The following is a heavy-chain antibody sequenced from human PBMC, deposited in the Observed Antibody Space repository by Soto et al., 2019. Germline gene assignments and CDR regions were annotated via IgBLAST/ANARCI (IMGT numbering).Heavy chain of an antibody. D-gene: IGHD3-3*01. Sequence: SETLSLTCTVSGVSFSSYYWSWIRQPPGKGLEWIGYIYYSGSTNYNPSLKSRVTISVDTSKNQFSLKLSTVTAADTAVYYCARGASVFGVVINYYYYYGMDVWGQGTTVTVSS. CDR3: ARGASVFGVVINYYYYYGMDV. V-gene: IGHV4-59*01. J-gene: IGHJ6*02. CDR2: IYYSGST. CDR1: GVSFSSYY.